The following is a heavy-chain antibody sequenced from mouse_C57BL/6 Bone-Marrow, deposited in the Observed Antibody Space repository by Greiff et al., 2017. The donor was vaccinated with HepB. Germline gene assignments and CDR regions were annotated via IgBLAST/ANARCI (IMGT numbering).Heavy chain of an antibody. J-gene: IGHJ4*01. Sequence: EVQLVESGGGLVQPKGSLKLSCAASGFSFNTYAMNWVRQAPGKGLEWVARIRSKSNNYATYYADSVKDRFTISRDDSESTLYLQMNNLKTEDTAMYYCVRHPRLAMDYWGQGTSVTVSS. V-gene: IGHV10-1*01. CDR1: GFSFNTYA. CDR3: VRHPRLAMDY. CDR2: IRSKSNNYAT.